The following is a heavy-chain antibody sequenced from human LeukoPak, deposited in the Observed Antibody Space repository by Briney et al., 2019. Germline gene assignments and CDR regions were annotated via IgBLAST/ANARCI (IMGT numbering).Heavy chain of an antibody. V-gene: IGHV1-8*01. CDR1: GYTFTSYD. CDR3: ARGVPYYYDSSGYPFDY. J-gene: IGHJ4*02. CDR2: MNPNSGNT. D-gene: IGHD3-22*01. Sequence: ASVKVSCKASGYTFTSYDINWVRQATGQGLEWMGWMNPNSGNTGYAQKFQGRVTMTRNTSISTAYMELSSLRSVTAADTAVYYCARGVPYYYDSSGYPFDYWGQGTLVTVSS.